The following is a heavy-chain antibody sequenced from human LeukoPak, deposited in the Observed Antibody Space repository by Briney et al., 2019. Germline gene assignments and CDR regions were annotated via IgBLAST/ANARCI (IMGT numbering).Heavy chain of an antibody. Sequence: ASVKVSCKASGYSFTNYDINWVRQATGQGLEWMGWMNPNSGITAYAQKFQGRVTITRNTSISTAYMELSSLRSEDTAVYYCASVGDDYGDYIHNYWGQGTLVTVSS. CDR1: GYSFTNYD. D-gene: IGHD4-17*01. J-gene: IGHJ4*02. V-gene: IGHV1-8*03. CDR3: ASVGDDYGDYIHNY. CDR2: MNPNSGIT.